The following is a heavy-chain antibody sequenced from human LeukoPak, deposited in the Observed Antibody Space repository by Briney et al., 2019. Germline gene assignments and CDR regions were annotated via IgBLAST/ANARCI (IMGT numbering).Heavy chain of an antibody. J-gene: IGHJ4*02. CDR3: ARVGYTGTWYSSPPFDY. CDR2: ISGSGGST. D-gene: IGHD6-13*01. CDR1: GFTFSSYG. V-gene: IGHV3-23*01. Sequence: GVSLRLSCAASGFTFSSYGMHWVRRAPGKGLEWVSAISGSGGSTYYADSVKGRFTISRDNSKNTLYLQMNSLRVEDTAVYYCARVGYTGTWYSSPPFDYWGQGTLVTVSS.